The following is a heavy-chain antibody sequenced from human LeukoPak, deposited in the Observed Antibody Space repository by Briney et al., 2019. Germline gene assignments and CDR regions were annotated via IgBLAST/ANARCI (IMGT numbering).Heavy chain of an antibody. CDR3: AREYCSSTSCYAAWFDP. D-gene: IGHD2-2*01. Sequence: SETLSLTCTVSGGSISDYYCSWIRQPPGKGLEWIGYIYYSGNTNYNPSLMSRVTMSVDTSKNQFSLKLSSVTAADTAVYYCAREYCSSTSCYAAWFDPWGQGTLVTVSS. CDR1: GGSISDYY. CDR2: IYYSGNT. J-gene: IGHJ5*02. V-gene: IGHV4-59*01.